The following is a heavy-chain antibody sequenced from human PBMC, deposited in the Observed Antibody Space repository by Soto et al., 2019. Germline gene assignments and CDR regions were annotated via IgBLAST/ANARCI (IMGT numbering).Heavy chain of an antibody. J-gene: IGHJ3*02. CDR2: IHHSGST. CDR3: GRGDYANAFDI. D-gene: IGHD4-17*01. CDR1: GGSISSGGYY. V-gene: IGHV4-30-2*01. Sequence: TLSLTCNVSGGSISSGGYYWTWIRQHPGKGLEWIGNIHHSGSTYYNASLKSRVTISVDRSKNQFSLKLSSVTAADTAVYYCGRGDYANAFDIWGQGTMVTVSS.